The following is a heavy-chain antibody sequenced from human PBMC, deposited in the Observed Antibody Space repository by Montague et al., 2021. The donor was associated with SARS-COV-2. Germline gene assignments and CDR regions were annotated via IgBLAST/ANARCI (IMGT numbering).Heavy chain of an antibody. V-gene: IGHV4-39*07. CDR1: GGSISSSNYY. CDR3: TRVGRQQLVRLSGMDV. J-gene: IGHJ6*02. Sequence: SETLSLTCTVSGGSISSSNYYGVWIRQPPGKGLEWIGTIFYSGSTYYNPSLKSRVTISVDTSKNQFSLKLSSVTAADTAGYYCTRVGRQQLVRLSGMDVRGQGTTVTVSS. CDR2: IFYSGST. D-gene: IGHD6-13*01.